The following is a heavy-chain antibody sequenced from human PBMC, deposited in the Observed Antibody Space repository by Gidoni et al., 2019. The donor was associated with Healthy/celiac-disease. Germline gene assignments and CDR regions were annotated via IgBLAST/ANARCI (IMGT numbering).Heavy chain of an antibody. V-gene: IGHV3-33*01. CDR3: ARDRGHSSSWISDYYGMDV. J-gene: IGHJ6*02. Sequence: GQLVGSGGGVVQPGRSVRLSRAASGCTFSSDGRHWVRQAPGKGLEWVAVIWYDGSSKYYADSVKGRFTISRDNSKNTLYLQMNSLRAEDTAVYYCARDRGHSSSWISDYYGMDVWGQGTTVTVSS. D-gene: IGHD6-13*01. CDR2: IWYDGSSK. CDR1: GCTFSSDG.